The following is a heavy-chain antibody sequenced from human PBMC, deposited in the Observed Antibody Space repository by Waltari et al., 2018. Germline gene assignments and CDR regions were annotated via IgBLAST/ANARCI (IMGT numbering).Heavy chain of an antibody. CDR3: ARDRSPGDYRY. CDR2: ISSSSSTI. J-gene: IGHJ4*02. CDR1: GFTFSSYS. V-gene: IGHV3-48*01. Sequence: EVQLVESGGGLVQPGGSLRLSCAASGFTFSSYSMNWVRQAPGKGLEWVSYISSSSSTIYYADSGKGRFTISRDNAKNSLYLQMNSLRAEDTAVYYCARDRSPGDYRYWGQGTLVTVSS. D-gene: IGHD4-17*01.